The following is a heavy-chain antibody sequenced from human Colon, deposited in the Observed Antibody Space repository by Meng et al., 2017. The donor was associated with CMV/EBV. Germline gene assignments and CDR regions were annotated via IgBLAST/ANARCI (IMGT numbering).Heavy chain of an antibody. D-gene: IGHD6-19*01. CDR2: TYYRSRWLH. CDR1: GDSVSSNSVG. V-gene: IGHV6-1*01. Sequence: LRLSCVISGDSVSSNSVGWNWIRQSPSRGLEWLGRTYYRSRWLHDYALSVKSRIIINADTSTNQFSLHLSSVTPEDTAVYYCARRHTSGWYYFDSWGQGTLVTVS. CDR3: ARRHTSGWYYFDS. J-gene: IGHJ4*02.